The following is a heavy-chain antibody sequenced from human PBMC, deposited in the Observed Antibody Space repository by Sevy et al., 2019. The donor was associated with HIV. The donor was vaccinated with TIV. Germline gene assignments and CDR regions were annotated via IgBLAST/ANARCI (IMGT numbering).Heavy chain of an antibody. Sequence: SEILSLTCTVSGDSISSSPYYWGWIRQSHGKGLEWIGSIYYSGSTYDNASLKSRVPISVDTSKNQFSLKLNSVTAADTVVYYCARQVGQLRFFDWSPGYFDYWGQGILVTVSS. CDR1: GDSISSSPYY. J-gene: IGHJ4*02. CDR3: ARQVGQLRFFDWSPGYFDY. V-gene: IGHV4-39*01. D-gene: IGHD3-9*01. CDR2: IYYSGST.